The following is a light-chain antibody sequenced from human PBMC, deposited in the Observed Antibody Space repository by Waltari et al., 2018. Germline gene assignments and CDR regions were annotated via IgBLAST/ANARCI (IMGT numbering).Light chain of an antibody. Sequence: QQLPGAAPKLIIYNNNNRPSEVPDRFSGSKSGTSASLDITGLQTEDEADDYCQSYDSSLSDSGVFGGGTKVTVL. CDR2: NNN. CDR3: QSYDSSLSDSGV. V-gene: IGLV1-40*01. J-gene: IGLJ3*02.